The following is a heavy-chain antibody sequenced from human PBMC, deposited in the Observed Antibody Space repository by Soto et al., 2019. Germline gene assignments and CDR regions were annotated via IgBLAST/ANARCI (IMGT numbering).Heavy chain of an antibody. CDR3: AGWPTAGAF. CDR2: ISASGGDT. CDR1: GFTFSTYA. J-gene: IGHJ4*02. Sequence: EAQMLESGGGSVQPGGSLRLSCAASGFTFSTYAVAWVRQSPGKGLEWVSSISASGGDTWYADSVKGRFTISRDNSKKTVYLQMNTLRVEDPAVNYCAGWPTAGAFWGQGTLVTVTS. D-gene: IGHD2-21*02. V-gene: IGHV3-23*01.